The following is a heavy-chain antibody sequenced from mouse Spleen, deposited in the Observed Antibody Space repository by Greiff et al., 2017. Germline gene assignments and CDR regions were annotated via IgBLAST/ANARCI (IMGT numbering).Heavy chain of an antibody. CDR3: ARRYRYALMDY. D-gene: IGHD2-14*01. CDR2: INPNNGGT. J-gene: IGHJ4*01. Sequence: EVQLQQSGPELVKPGASVKISCKASGYTFTDYYMNWVKQSHGKSLEWIGDINPNNGGTSYNQKFKGKATLTVDKSSSTAYMELRSLTSEDSAVYYCARRYRYALMDYWGQGTSVTVSS. CDR1: GYTFTDYY. V-gene: IGHV1-26*01.